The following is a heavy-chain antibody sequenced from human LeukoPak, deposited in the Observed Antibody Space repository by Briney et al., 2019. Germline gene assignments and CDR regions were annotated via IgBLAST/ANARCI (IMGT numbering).Heavy chain of an antibody. CDR2: ISYDGTKK. Sequence: GGSLRLSCAASGFTFSTYAMHWVRQAPGKGLEWVAVISYDGTKKYYADSVKGRFTISGDNSKNTVFLQMNSLRPEDTAVYYCAFTMVRENFFDNWGQGNVVTVSS. J-gene: IGHJ4*02. CDR3: AFTMVRENFFDN. CDR1: GFTFSTYA. V-gene: IGHV3-30*04. D-gene: IGHD3-10*01.